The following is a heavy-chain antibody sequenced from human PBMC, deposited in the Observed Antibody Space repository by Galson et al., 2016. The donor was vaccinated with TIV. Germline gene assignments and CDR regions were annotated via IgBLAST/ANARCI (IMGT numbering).Heavy chain of an antibody. CDR2: IYDSGSA. CDR1: GGSIGSGGYY. Sequence: TLSLTCTVSGGSIGSGGYYWSWIRQHPGKGLEWIGNIYDSGSAYYNPSLKSRVVVSMETSKNEFSLRLSSVTAADTAVYHCARDQDSGAYFDYWGQGTLVTVSS. V-gene: IGHV4-31*03. CDR3: ARDQDSGAYFDY. D-gene: IGHD2-15*01. J-gene: IGHJ4*02.